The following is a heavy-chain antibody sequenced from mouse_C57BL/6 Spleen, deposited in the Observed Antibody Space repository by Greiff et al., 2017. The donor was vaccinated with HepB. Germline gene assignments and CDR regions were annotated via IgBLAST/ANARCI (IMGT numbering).Heavy chain of an antibody. CDR3: ARRFYGSSFVYFDY. V-gene: IGHV5-12*01. CDR1: GFTFSDYY. CDR2: ISNGGGST. J-gene: IGHJ2*01. D-gene: IGHD1-1*01. Sequence: EVKLVESGGGLVQPGGSLKLSCAASGFTFSDYYMYWVRQTPEKRLEWVAYISNGGGSTYYPDTVKGRFTISRDNAKNTLYLQMSRLKSEDTAMYDCARRFYGSSFVYFDYWGQGTTLTVSS.